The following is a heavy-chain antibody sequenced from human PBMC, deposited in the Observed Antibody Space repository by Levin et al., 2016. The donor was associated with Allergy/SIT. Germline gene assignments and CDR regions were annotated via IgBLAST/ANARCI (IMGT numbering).Heavy chain of an antibody. CDR1: GFGLSNYV. CDR3: ARRGGDGWGAFDI. Sequence: GESLKISCAASGFGLSNYVMSWVRQTPGKGLDWVSSFAQTDDRTWYADSVKGRFTISRDNSRNMLYLQMNSLRAEDTALYYCARRGGDGWGAFDIWGQGTVVTVSS. CDR2: FAQTDDRT. V-gene: IGHV3-23*01. J-gene: IGHJ3*02. D-gene: IGHD2-21*01.